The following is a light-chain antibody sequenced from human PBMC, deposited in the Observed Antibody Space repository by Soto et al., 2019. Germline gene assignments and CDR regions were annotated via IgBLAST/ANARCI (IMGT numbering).Light chain of an antibody. V-gene: IGKV1-39*01. CDR2: AAS. CDR1: QNINGY. CDR3: HRPVT. J-gene: IGKJ4*01. Sequence: DIQMTQSPSSLSASVGDRVTITCRASQNINGYLNWYQQKPGKAPKLLIFAASSLQSGVPYRFSGGGSGTDFTLALSGLQPEDFATYYCHRPVTFGGETKVEIK.